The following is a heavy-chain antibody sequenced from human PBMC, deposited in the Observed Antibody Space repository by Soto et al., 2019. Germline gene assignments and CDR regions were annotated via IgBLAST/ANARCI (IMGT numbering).Heavy chain of an antibody. D-gene: IGHD3-10*01. J-gene: IGHJ4*02. Sequence: SGTLSRNCIVSGGSISSYYWSWIRQPAGKGLEWIGRIYSSGSTNYSPSLKSRVTMSVDTSKNQFSLKLNSVTAADTAVYYCARSYRSRFDYWGQGTLVTVSS. V-gene: IGHV4-4*07. CDR1: GGSISSYY. CDR2: IYSSGST. CDR3: ARSYRSRFDY.